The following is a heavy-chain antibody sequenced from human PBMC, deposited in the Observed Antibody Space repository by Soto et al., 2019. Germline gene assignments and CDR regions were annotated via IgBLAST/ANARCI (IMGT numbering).Heavy chain of an antibody. CDR1: GFTFSSYG. CDR3: GKVPPTVASVAYLDY. J-gene: IGHJ4*02. CDR2: ISYDGSNK. D-gene: IGHD5-12*01. V-gene: IGHV3-30*18. Sequence: QVQLVESGGGVVQPGRSLRLSCAASGFTFSSYGMHWVRQAPGKGLEWVAVISYDGSNKYYADSVKGRFTISRDNSKNTRNRKRTSRRAEETAGFNCGKVPPTVASVAYLDYWGKGTLVPVSS.